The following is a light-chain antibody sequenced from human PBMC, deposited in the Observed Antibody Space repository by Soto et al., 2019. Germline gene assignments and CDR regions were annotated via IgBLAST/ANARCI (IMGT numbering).Light chain of an antibody. CDR3: QHYNSYSGA. CDR1: QTISSW. CDR2: KAS. V-gene: IGKV1-5*03. J-gene: IGKJ1*01. Sequence: DIQRTQSPSTLSGSVGDRFTITCRASQTISSWLAWYQQKTGKAPKLLIYKASTLKSGVPSRFSGSGSGTEFTLTISSLQPDDFATYYCQHYNSYSGAFGQGTKVDIK.